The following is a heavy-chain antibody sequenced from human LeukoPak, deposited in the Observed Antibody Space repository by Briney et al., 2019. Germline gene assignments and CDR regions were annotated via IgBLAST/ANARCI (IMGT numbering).Heavy chain of an antibody. CDR2: IGTAGDT. CDR3: ARAIRLMGATTFAFDI. J-gene: IGHJ3*02. CDR1: GFTFSSYD. V-gene: IGHV3-13*01. D-gene: IGHD1-26*01. Sequence: AGGSLRLSCAASGFTFSSYDMRWVRQATGKGLEWVSAIGTAGDTYYPGSVKGRFTISRENAKNSLYLQMNSLRAGDTAVYYCARAIRLMGATTFAFDIWGQGTMVTVSS.